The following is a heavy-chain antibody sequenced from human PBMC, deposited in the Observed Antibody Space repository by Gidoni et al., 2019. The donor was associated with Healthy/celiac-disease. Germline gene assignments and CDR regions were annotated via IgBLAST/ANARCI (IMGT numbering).Heavy chain of an antibody. CDR2: IIPIFGTA. CDR3: ASGRNWNDPSVWIEGAFDI. Sequence: QVQLVQSGAEVKKPGSSVKVSCKASGGTFSSYAISWVRQAPGQGLEWMGGIIPIFGTANYAQKFQGRVTITADESTSTAYMELSSLRSEDTAVYYCASGRNWNDPSVWIEGAFDIWGQGTMVTVSS. D-gene: IGHD1-1*01. V-gene: IGHV1-69*01. J-gene: IGHJ3*02. CDR1: GGTFSSYA.